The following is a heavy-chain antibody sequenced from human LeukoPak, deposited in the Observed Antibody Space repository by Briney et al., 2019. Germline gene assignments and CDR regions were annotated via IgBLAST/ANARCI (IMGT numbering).Heavy chain of an antibody. CDR2: IYYSGST. CDR3: AREGYSYGYENAFDI. V-gene: IGHV4-59*01. Sequence: SETLSLTCTVSGGSISSYHWRWIRQPPGKGLEWIGYIYYSGSTNYNPSLKSRVTISVDTSKNQFSLKLSSVTAADTAVYYCAREGYSYGYENAFDIWGQGTMVSVSS. D-gene: IGHD5-18*01. CDR1: GGSISSYH. J-gene: IGHJ3*02.